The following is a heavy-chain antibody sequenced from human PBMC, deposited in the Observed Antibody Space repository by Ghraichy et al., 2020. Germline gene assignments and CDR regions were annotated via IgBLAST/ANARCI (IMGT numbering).Heavy chain of an antibody. V-gene: IGHV3-30*18. CDR1: GFTFSSYG. Sequence: GESLNISCAASGFTFSSYGMHWVRQAPGKGLEWVAVISYDGSNKYYADSVKGRFTISRDNSKNTLYLQMNSLRAEDTAVYYCAKGPYDSSGYYVPGDYYYYGMDVWGQGTTVTVSS. D-gene: IGHD3-22*01. CDR2: ISYDGSNK. J-gene: IGHJ6*02. CDR3: AKGPYDSSGYYVPGDYYYYGMDV.